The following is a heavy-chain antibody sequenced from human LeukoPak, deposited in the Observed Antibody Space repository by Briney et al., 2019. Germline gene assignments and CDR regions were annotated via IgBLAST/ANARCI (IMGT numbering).Heavy chain of an antibody. CDR3: AKRYSDGGFDP. CDR1: GFTFSSYW. Sequence: GGPLRLSCAASGFTFSSYWMTWVRQGPGKGLEWVSSISGETNNTYYSDSVKGRFTVSRDNSKNTVFLQMNDLTIEDTAIYYCAKRYSDGGFDPWGQGTLVTVSS. D-gene: IGHD3-10*01. CDR2: ISGETNNT. J-gene: IGHJ5*02. V-gene: IGHV3-23*01.